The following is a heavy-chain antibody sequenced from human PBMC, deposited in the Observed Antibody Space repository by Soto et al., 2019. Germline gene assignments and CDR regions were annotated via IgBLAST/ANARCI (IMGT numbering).Heavy chain of an antibody. Sequence: EVQVVESGGGLVQPGGSLRLSCTASGFSISSSWMSWVRQAPGKGLEWVACVKTDGSEEYYVASVEGRFTISRDNAKNSLYLQMNSLRDEDTAVYYGASLDTSFARAAYWGQGTLVTVSS. CDR3: ASLDTSFARAAY. CDR1: GFSISSSW. D-gene: IGHD5-18*01. V-gene: IGHV3-7*05. J-gene: IGHJ4*02. CDR2: VKTDGSEE.